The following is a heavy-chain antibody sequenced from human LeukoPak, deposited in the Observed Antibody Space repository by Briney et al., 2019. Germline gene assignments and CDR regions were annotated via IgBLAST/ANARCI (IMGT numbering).Heavy chain of an antibody. CDR3: ARGGVMVAGTPYYYYGMDV. D-gene: IGHD2-8*01. J-gene: IGHJ6*02. Sequence: SETLSLTCTVSGGSISSYYWGWIRQPPGKGLEWIGSIYYSGSTYYNPSLKSRVTISVDTSKNQFSLKLSSVTAADTAVYYCARGGVMVAGTPYYYYGMDVWGQGTTVTVSS. CDR1: GGSISSYY. V-gene: IGHV4-39*01. CDR2: IYYSGST.